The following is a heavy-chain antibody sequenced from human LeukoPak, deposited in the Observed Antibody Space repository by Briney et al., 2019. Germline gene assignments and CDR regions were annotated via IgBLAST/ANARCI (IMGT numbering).Heavy chain of an antibody. V-gene: IGHV3-23*01. CDR2: INYSGDST. D-gene: IGHD3-10*01. Sequence: GGSLRLSCAASEFTFSTYGMSWVRQAPGKGLEWVSGINYSGDSTYYADSVKGRFTISRDNSKNTLYLQMNSLRAEDTAVYYCARDVITMVRGVTSYYFDYWGQGTLVTVSS. J-gene: IGHJ4*02. CDR3: ARDVITMVRGVTSYYFDY. CDR1: EFTFSTYG.